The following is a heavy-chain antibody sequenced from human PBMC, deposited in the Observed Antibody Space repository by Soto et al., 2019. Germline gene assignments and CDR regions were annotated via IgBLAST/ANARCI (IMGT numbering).Heavy chain of an antibody. Sequence: SETLSLTCTVSGGSISSGGYYWSWIRQHPGKGLEWIGYIYYSGSTYYNPSLKSRVTISVDTSKNQFSLKLSSVTAADTAVYYCARADCSGGSCYGDADYYYMDVWGKGTTVTV. CDR2: IYYSGST. CDR1: GGSISSGGYY. D-gene: IGHD2-15*01. J-gene: IGHJ6*03. CDR3: ARADCSGGSCYGDADYYYMDV. V-gene: IGHV4-31*03.